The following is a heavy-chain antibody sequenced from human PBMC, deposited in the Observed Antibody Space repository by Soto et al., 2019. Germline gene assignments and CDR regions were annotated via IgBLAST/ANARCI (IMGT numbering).Heavy chain of an antibody. CDR1: GGSISSGGYY. Sequence: QVQLQESGPGLVKPSQTLSLTSTVSGGSISSGGYYWSWIRQHPGKGLEWIGYIYYSGSTYYNPSLKSRVTISVDTSKNQFSLKLSSVTAADTAVYYCARVKGDRNYPWYFDLWGRGTLVTVSS. V-gene: IGHV4-31*03. CDR3: ARVKGDRNYPWYFDL. CDR2: IYYSGST. J-gene: IGHJ2*01. D-gene: IGHD2-21*02.